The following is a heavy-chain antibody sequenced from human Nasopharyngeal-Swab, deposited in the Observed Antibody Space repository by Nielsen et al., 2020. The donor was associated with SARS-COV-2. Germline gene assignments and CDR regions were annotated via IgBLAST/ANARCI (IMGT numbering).Heavy chain of an antibody. CDR1: AGSISSGSYY. D-gene: IGHD6-13*01. V-gene: IGHV4-39*07. CDR3: AREGQQLVLGDMDV. J-gene: IGHJ6*03. CDR2: IYYSGST. Sequence: SERLSLTCTVSAGSISSGSYYWGWIRQPPGKGLEWIGSIYYSGSTYYNPSLKRRVTISVDTSKNQFSLKLSSVTAADTAVYYCAREGQQLVLGDMDVWGKGTTVTVSS.